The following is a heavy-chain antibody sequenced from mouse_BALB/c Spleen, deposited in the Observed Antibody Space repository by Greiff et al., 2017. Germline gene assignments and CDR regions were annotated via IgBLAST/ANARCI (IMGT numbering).Heavy chain of an antibody. J-gene: IGHJ3*01. CDR1: GYTFTSYW. CDR3: ARPYYDYDAWCAY. D-gene: IGHD2-4*01. V-gene: IGHV1S81*02. Sequence: QVQLQQPGAELVKPGASVKLSCKASGYTFTSYWMHWVKQRPGQGLEWIGEINPSNGRTNYNEKFKSKATLTVDKSSSTAYMQLSSLTSEDSAVYYCARPYYDYDAWCAYWGQGTLVTVSA. CDR2: INPSNGRT.